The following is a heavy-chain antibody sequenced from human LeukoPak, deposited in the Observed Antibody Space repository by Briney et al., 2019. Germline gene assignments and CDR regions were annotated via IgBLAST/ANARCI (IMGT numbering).Heavy chain of an antibody. V-gene: IGHV4-59*08. D-gene: IGHD3-22*01. CDR2: IYYSGST. CDR3: ARPYDSSGYALGY. Sequence: SETLSLTCTVSGGSISSYYWSWIRQPPGKGLEWIGYIYYSGSTNYNPSLKSRVTISVDTSKNQFSLKLSSVTAADTAVYYCARPYDSSGYALGYWGQGTLVTVSS. J-gene: IGHJ4*02. CDR1: GGSISSYY.